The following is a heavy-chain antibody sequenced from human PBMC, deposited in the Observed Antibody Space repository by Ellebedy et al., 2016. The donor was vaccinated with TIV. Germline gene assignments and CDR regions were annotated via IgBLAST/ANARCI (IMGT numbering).Heavy chain of an antibody. CDR3: MHLVVVAATGY. CDR2: IRSKANNYAT. D-gene: IGHD2-21*02. CDR1: GFTFSGSA. J-gene: IGHJ4*02. Sequence: GESLKISCAPSGFTFSGSAMHCVRQASGKGLEWVGRIRSKANNYATAYAASVKGRFTISRDDSKNTAYLQMNSLKTEDTAVYYCMHLVVVAATGYWGQGTLVTVSS. V-gene: IGHV3-73*01.